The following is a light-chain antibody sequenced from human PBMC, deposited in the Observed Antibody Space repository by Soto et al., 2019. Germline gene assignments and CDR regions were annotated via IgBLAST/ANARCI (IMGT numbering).Light chain of an antibody. Sequence: QSALTQPASVSGSPGRSITISCTGTSSDIGYYNYVSWYQQHPAKAPKLVIYDVSSRPSGVSSRFSGSKSGNTASLTISGLQAEDEADYYCSSYTINAPVGFGGGTKLTVL. J-gene: IGLJ2*01. CDR1: SSDIGYYNY. CDR2: DVS. CDR3: SSYTINAPVG. V-gene: IGLV2-14*03.